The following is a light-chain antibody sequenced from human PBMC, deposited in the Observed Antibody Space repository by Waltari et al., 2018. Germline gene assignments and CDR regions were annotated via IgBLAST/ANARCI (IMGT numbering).Light chain of an antibody. Sequence: EIVMTQSPATLSVSPGERVSLSCRASQTVRTNLAGYQQKPGQSPRLLTYGASTRAPGVPAKFSGSGSGTEFTLVISSLQSEDLAVYYCQQYNIWPPLTFGGGTKLEIK. CDR3: QQYNIWPPLT. CDR2: GAS. J-gene: IGKJ4*01. V-gene: IGKV3-15*01. CDR1: QTVRTN.